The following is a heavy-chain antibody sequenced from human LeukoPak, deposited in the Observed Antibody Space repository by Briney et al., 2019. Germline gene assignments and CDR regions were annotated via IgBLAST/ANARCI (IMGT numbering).Heavy chain of an antibody. Sequence: GGSLRLSCAASGFTFSTYPMHWVRQAPGKGLECLSSISGSSSYLYYADSVMGRFTTSRDNAKNSLYLEMNSLRDEDTAVYYCARDSQAGSYYLYYFEYWGQGTLVTVSS. CDR3: ARDSQAGSYYLYYFEY. D-gene: IGHD3-10*01. CDR2: ISGSSSYL. V-gene: IGHV3-21*01. J-gene: IGHJ4*02. CDR1: GFTFSTYP.